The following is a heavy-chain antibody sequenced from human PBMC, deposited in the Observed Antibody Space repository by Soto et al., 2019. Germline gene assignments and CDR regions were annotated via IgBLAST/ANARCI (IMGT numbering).Heavy chain of an antibody. CDR2: IIPIFGTA. V-gene: IGHV1-69*13. CDR3: ARDQAPSEHYYYYGMDV. J-gene: IGHJ6*02. Sequence: SVKVSCKASRGTFSSYAISWVRQAPGQGLEWMGGIIPIFGTANYAQKFQGRVTITADESTSTAYMELSSLRSEDTAMYYCARDQAPSEHYYYYGMDVWGQGTTVPVSS. CDR1: RGTFSSYA.